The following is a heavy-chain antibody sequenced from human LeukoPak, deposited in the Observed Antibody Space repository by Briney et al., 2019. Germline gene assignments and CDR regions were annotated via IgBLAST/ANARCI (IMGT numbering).Heavy chain of an antibody. CDR3: ARGGAYSSSWYYFDY. CDR2: ISAYKGNT. CDR1: GYTFTSYG. Sequence: ASVKVSCKASGYTFTSYGISWVRQAPGQGLEWMGWISAYKGNTNYAQKLQGRVTMTTDTSTSTAYMELRSLRSDDTAVYYCARGGAYSSSWYYFDYWGQGTLVTVSS. D-gene: IGHD6-13*01. J-gene: IGHJ4*02. V-gene: IGHV1-18*01.